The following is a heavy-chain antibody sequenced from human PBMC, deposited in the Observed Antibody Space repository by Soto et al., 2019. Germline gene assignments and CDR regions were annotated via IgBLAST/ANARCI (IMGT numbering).Heavy chain of an antibody. D-gene: IGHD6-13*01. CDR1: GYTFTGYY. V-gene: IGHV1-2*02. CDR3: TRLGIATAY. J-gene: IGHJ4*02. CDR2: IKPNTGDT. Sequence: QVQLVQSGAEVKKPWASVKVSCKASGYTFTGYYIHWVRQAPGQGFAWMGWIKPNTGDTNYAQKFQGRVTMTRDTSISTVYMELSRLRYDDTAGYYCTRLGIATAYWGQGTLITVSS.